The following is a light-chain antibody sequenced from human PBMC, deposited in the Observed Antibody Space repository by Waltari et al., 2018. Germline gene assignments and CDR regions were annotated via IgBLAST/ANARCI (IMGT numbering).Light chain of an antibody. CDR1: SRHVGVYNY. CDR2: EVS. V-gene: IGLV2-8*01. CDR3: SSYAGSNNLV. J-gene: IGLJ2*01. Sequence: QSALTQPPSASGSPGQSVTISCTRTSRHVGVYNYDAGYQQHPGKAPKLMISEVSKRPSGVPDRFSGSKSGNTASLTVSGLQAEDEADYYCSSYAGSNNLVFGGGTKLTVL.